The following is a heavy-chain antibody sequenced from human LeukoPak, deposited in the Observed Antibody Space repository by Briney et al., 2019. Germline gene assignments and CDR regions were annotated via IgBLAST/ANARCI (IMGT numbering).Heavy chain of an antibody. CDR3: ATGKSIASLWYMDV. CDR2: ITWDSGTI. Sequence: PGRSLRLSCEASGFSLGDYAMHWVRQIPGKGLVWVSGITWDSGTIDYAGSVRGRFTISRDNAKNSLYLQMNTLRPEDAAVYYCATGKSIASLWYMDVWGKGTTVIVSS. D-gene: IGHD3-10*01. J-gene: IGHJ6*03. V-gene: IGHV3-9*01. CDR1: GFSLGDYA.